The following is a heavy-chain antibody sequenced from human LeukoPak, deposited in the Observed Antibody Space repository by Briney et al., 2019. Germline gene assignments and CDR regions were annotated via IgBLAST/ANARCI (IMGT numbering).Heavy chain of an antibody. CDR1: GYTFTSHW. D-gene: IGHD6-13*01. CDR2: INPSDGST. V-gene: IGHV1-46*01. Sequence: ASVKVSCKASGYTFTSHWMHWVRQPPGQGLEWMGIINPSDGSTSYSQKFQGRVTMTRDMSTSTVYMELSSLRSEDTAVYYCARSLYSSSWSDYWGQGTLVTVSS. J-gene: IGHJ4*02. CDR3: ARSLYSSSWSDY.